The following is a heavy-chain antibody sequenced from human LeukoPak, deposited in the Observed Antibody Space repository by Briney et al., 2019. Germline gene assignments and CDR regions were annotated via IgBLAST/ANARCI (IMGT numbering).Heavy chain of an antibody. V-gene: IGHV1-46*01. D-gene: IGHD6-13*01. Sequence: VASVKVSCKASGYTFTSYYMHWVRQAPGQGLEWMGIINPSGGSTSYAQKFQGRVTMTRDTSTSTVYMELSSLRSEDTAVYYCARVPYSSSWRRKVLSSILETHYYFDYWGQGTLVTVSS. CDR1: GYTFTSYY. CDR2: INPSGGST. CDR3: ARVPYSSSWRRKVLSSILETHYYFDY. J-gene: IGHJ4*02.